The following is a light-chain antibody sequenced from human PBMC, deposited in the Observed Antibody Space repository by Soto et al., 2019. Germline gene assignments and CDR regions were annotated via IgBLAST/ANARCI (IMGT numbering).Light chain of an antibody. CDR3: QQYNYWPYT. V-gene: IGKV3-15*01. CDR1: QSVSSN. J-gene: IGKJ2*01. Sequence: EILMTQSPATLSVSPGERATLSCRASQSVSSNLAWYMQKPGQAPRLLMYGASTRATGVPARLSGSGSGTEFIFTISSLQPEDFAFYFCQQYNYWPYTFGQGTKLEIK. CDR2: GAS.